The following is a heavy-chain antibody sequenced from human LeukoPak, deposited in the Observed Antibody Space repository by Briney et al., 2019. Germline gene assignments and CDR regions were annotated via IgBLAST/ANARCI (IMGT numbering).Heavy chain of an antibody. CDR2: ISHDGNSK. J-gene: IGHJ4*02. D-gene: IGHD1-26*01. CDR3: AKDRSYSGYEPLDY. V-gene: IGHV3-30*18. CDR1: GFTFSDFG. Sequence: GGSLRLSCAASGFTFSDFGMHWVRQAPGKGLESVAVISHDGNSKYSADSVKGRFTISRDNSKNTLYLQMDSLRVEDTAVYYCAKDRSYSGYEPLDYWGRGTLVTVSS.